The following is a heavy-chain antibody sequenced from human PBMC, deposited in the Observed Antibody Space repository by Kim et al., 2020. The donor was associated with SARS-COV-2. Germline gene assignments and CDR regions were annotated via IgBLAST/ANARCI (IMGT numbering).Heavy chain of an antibody. V-gene: IGHV3-74*01. CDR2: ISSDGSNT. D-gene: IGHD3-10*01. CDR3: ASGFFRGGFDV. Sequence: GGSLRLSCAVSRFTFNNYWINWVRHAPGKGLVWVSLISSDGSNTNYADSVKDRFTMSRDNAENTLYLQMNSVRAEDTAVYYCASGFFRGGFDVWGQGTTVTVSS. CDR1: RFTFNNYW. J-gene: IGHJ6*02.